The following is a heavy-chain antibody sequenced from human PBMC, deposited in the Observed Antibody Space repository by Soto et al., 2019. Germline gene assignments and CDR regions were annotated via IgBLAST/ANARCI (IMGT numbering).Heavy chain of an antibody. V-gene: IGHV1-46*03. J-gene: IGHJ6*03. Sequence: ASVKVSCKASGYTFTSYYMHWVRQAPGQGLEWMGIINPSGGSTSYAQKFQGRVTMTRDTSTSTVYMELSSLRSEDTAVYYCARAPNIAVGRGPRAYYYMDVWGKGTTVTVSS. CDR2: INPSGGST. D-gene: IGHD2-2*01. CDR3: ARAPNIAVGRGPRAYYYMDV. CDR1: GYTFTSYY.